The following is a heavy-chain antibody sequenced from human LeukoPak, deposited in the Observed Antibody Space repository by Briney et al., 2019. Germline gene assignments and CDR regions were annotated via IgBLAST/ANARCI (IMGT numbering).Heavy chain of an antibody. J-gene: IGHJ4*02. Sequence: GGSLRLSCAASGFTFSSYGMHWVRQAPGKGLEWAAVISYDGSNKYYADSVKGRFTISRDNSKNTLYLQMNSLRAEDTAVYYCAKDYYDSSGTGPLDYWGQGTLVTVSS. CDR1: GFTFSSYG. V-gene: IGHV3-30*18. CDR3: AKDYYDSSGTGPLDY. CDR2: ISYDGSNK. D-gene: IGHD3-22*01.